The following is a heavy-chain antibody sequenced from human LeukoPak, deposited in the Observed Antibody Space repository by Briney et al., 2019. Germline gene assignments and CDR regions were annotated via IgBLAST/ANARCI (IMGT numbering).Heavy chain of an antibody. D-gene: IGHD5-24*01. CDR3: AKTGGRDGYGFDS. CDR2: VRYDGSDK. Sequence: GGSLRLSCAASGFTFSSYSMNWVRQAPGKGLEWVAVVRYDGSDKYYADSVKGRFTISRDNSKNTLYLQMNSLRAEDTALYYCAKTGGRDGYGFDSWGQGTLVTVSP. J-gene: IGHJ4*02. V-gene: IGHV3-30*02. CDR1: GFTFSSYS.